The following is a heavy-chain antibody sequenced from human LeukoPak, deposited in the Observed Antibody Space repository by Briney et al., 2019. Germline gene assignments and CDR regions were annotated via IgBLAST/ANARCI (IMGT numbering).Heavy chain of an antibody. J-gene: IGHJ4*02. CDR3: ARGEGYSSSFQFDY. CDR2: LITIFGTA. Sequence: GSSVKVSCKASGGTFSSYAISWVREAPGQGLGCMGGLITIFGTAKYEQKSQGRVTITTDESTSTAYMELSSLRSEDTAVYYCARGEGYSSSFQFDYWGQGTLVTVSS. CDR1: GGTFSSYA. D-gene: IGHD6-6*01. V-gene: IGHV1-69*05.